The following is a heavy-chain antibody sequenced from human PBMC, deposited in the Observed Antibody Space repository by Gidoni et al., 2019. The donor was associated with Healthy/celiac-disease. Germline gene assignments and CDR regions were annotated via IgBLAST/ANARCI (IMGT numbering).Heavy chain of an antibody. Sequence: QVQLQESGPGLVKPSETLSLTCTVSGGSVSSGSYYWSWIRQPPGKGLEWIGYIYYSGSTNYNPSLKSRVTISVDTSKNQFSLKLSSVTAADTAVYYCARGEGLQHYYYYYGMDVWGQGTTVTVSS. J-gene: IGHJ6*02. CDR2: IYYSGST. D-gene: IGHD4-4*01. CDR3: ARGEGLQHYYYYYGMDV. CDR1: GGSVSSGSYY. V-gene: IGHV4-61*01.